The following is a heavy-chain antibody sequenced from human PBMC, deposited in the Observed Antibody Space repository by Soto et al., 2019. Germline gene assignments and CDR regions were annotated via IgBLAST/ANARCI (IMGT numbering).Heavy chain of an antibody. CDR1: GFTFDDFA. D-gene: IGHD5-12*01. V-gene: IGHV3-9*01. CDR2: ITWNSGTV. Sequence: EVQLVESGGGLVQPGGSLRLSCAASGFTFDDFAMHWVRQAPGKGLEWVSIITWNSGTVAYADSVKGRFTISRDNAKNSLYLHMNSLGAEDTAFYYCAKDSGRDGYTPFDYWGQGTLVPVSS. CDR3: AKDSGRDGYTPFDY. J-gene: IGHJ4*02.